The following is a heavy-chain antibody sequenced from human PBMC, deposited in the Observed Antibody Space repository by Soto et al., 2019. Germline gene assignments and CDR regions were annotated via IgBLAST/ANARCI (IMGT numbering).Heavy chain of an antibody. V-gene: IGHV1-2*02. CDR1: GFSFTGYY. CDR2: INAHSGGT. J-gene: IGHJ5*02. CDR3: AKDLTRQLAYWLDP. Sequence: ASVKVSCKASGFSFTGYYIHWLRQTPGQGLEWMGWINAHSGGTEYAQKFQGRVTLTRDTSIATAYLTLTSLTSDDTALYYCAKDLTRQLAYWLDPWGQGTQVTVSS. D-gene: IGHD6-6*01.